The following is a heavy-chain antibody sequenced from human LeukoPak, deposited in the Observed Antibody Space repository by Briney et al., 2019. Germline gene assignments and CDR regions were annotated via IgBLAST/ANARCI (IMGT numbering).Heavy chain of an antibody. D-gene: IGHD2-2*02. CDR3: AKVTLPAAIAPLVY. J-gene: IGHJ4*02. Sequence: GGSLRLSCAASGFTFSSYAMSWVRQAPGKGLEWVSAISGSGGSTYYADSVKGQFTISRDNSKNTLYLQMNSLRAEDTAVYYCAKVTLPAAIAPLVYWGQGTLVTVSS. V-gene: IGHV3-23*01. CDR2: ISGSGGST. CDR1: GFTFSSYA.